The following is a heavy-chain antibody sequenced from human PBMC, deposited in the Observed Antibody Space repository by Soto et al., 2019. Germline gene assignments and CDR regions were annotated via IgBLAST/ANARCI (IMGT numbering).Heavy chain of an antibody. V-gene: IGHV3-48*02. CDR3: ARETGLRSSCLSYYFDF. CDR1: GFTLSSYS. Sequence: EVQLVESGGGMVQPGGSLRVSCAASGFTLSSYSMHWVRQAPGKGLAWVSSISGSGGTIYYADSVKGRFTISRDNAKNPLSVQMNSLSDEDTAVYFCARETGLRSSCLSYYFDFWGQGTRVTVSS. J-gene: IGHJ4*02. CDR2: ISGSGGTI. D-gene: IGHD6-19*01.